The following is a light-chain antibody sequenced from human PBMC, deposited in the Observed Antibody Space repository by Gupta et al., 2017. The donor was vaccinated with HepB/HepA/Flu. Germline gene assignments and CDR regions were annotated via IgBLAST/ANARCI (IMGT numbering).Light chain of an antibody. J-gene: IGKJ4*01. CDR1: QSISNY. CDR2: AAS. CDR3: QQSYTSPLS. Sequence: DIQMTQSPSSLSVSVGDRVTITCRASQSISNYLNWYQQNPGQAPKLLIFAASSLQSGVPSRFSGGGSGTDFTLTISSLQSEDFAIYYCQQSYTSPLSFGGGTKVDIK. V-gene: IGKV1-39*01.